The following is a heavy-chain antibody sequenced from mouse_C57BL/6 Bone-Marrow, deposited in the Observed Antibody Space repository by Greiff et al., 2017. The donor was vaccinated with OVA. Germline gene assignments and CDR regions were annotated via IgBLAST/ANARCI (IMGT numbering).Heavy chain of an antibody. CDR3: ARSDYSNCAVAY. D-gene: IGHD2-5*01. CDR1: GYTFTSYW. Sequence: QVQLQQPGAELVKPGASVKLSCKASGYTFTSYWMPWVKQRPGPGLEWIGMIHPISGSTNYNEKFKSKATLTVDKSSSTAYMQLSSLTSEDSAVYYCARSDYSNCAVAYWGQGTLVTVSA. V-gene: IGHV1-64*01. CDR2: IHPISGST. J-gene: IGHJ3*01.